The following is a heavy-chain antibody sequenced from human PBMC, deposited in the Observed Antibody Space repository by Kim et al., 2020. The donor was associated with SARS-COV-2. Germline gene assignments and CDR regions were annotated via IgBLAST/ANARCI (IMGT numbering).Heavy chain of an antibody. Sequence: GGSLRLSCAASGFTFSSYWMHWVSQAPGKGLVWVSRIDNEGSTINYADSVKGRFTVSRDDARNTLYLQMNSLRAEDTAVYYCVRGTSDWPGIDYWGQGTLVTVSS. J-gene: IGHJ4*02. CDR1: GFTFSSYW. CDR3: VRGTSDWPGIDY. D-gene: IGHD2-21*02. CDR2: IDNEGSTI. V-gene: IGHV3-74*01.